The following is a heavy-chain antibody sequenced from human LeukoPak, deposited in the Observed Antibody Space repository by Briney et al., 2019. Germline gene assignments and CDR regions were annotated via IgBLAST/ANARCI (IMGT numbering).Heavy chain of an antibody. V-gene: IGHV3-48*03. J-gene: IGHJ4*02. Sequence: GGSLRLSCAASGFTFSSYEMNWVRQAPGKGLEWVSYISSSGSTIYYADSVKGRFTISRGNAKNSLYLQMNSLRAEDTAVYYCAREGSGYDFGSFDYWGQGTLVTVSS. CDR2: ISSSGSTI. D-gene: IGHD5-12*01. CDR1: GFTFSSYE. CDR3: AREGSGYDFGSFDY.